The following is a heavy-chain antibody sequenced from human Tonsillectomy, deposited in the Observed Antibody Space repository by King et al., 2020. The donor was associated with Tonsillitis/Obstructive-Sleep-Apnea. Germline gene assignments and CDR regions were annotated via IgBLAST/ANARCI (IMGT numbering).Heavy chain of an antibody. CDR2: ISAYNGNT. Sequence: VQLVESGAEVKKPGASVKVSCKASGYTFSTYGISWVRQAPGQGLEWMGWISAYNGNTDYVQNFQGRVTMTTDTSTSTAYMELRSLRSDDTAVYYCARACSRSWYDESHDAFYIWGQGTMVTVSS. CDR1: GYTFSTYG. J-gene: IGHJ3*02. D-gene: IGHD6-13*01. CDR3: ARACSRSWYDESHDAFYI. V-gene: IGHV1-18*01.